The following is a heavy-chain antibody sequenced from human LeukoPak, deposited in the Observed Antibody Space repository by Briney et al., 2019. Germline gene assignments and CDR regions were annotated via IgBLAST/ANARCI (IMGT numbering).Heavy chain of an antibody. CDR2: ISYSGNT. J-gene: IGHJ5*02. Sequence: SETLSLTCTVSGGSFSSISNDWGWIRQPPGKGLEWIGSISYSGNTYYTPSLKSRVTISVDTSKNQFSLKLSSVTAADTAVYYCARQWYVTTVVRLDPWGQGTLVTVSS. CDR3: ARQWYVTTVVRLDP. V-gene: IGHV4-39*01. CDR1: GGSFSSISND. D-gene: IGHD4-23*01.